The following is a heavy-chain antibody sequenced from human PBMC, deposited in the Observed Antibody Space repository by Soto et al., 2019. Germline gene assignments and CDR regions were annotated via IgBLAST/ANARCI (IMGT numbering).Heavy chain of an antibody. CDR3: ARHRYSTMVRGVTLFYY. J-gene: IGHJ4*02. CDR1: GGSISSSSYY. D-gene: IGHD3-10*01. CDR2: IYYSGST. Sequence: QLQLQESGPGLVKPSETLSLTCTVSGGSISSSSYYWGWIRQPPGKGLEWIGSIYYSGSTYYNPSLKSRVIISVDTSKNQSSLKRSSVTAAGTVVYYCARHRYSTMVRGVTLFYYWGQVTLVTVSS. V-gene: IGHV4-39*01.